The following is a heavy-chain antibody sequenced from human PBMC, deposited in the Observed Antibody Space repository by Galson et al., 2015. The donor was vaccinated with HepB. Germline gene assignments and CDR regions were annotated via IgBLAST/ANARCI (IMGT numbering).Heavy chain of an antibody. V-gene: IGHV3-30*18. CDR2: ISNDGSAS. D-gene: IGHD5-18*01. CDR3: AKALPGNSYDC. Sequence: SLRLSCAGSGFTFRTYGMHWVRQAPGKGLEWVAVISNDGSASHYTDPVKGRFTISRDNSKNTLYLQMNSLGAEDTAVYYCAKALPGNSYDCWGQGTLVTVSS. J-gene: IGHJ4*02. CDR1: GFTFRTYG.